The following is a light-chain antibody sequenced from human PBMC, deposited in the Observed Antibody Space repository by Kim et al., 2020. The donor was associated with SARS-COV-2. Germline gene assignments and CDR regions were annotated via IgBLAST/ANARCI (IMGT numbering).Light chain of an antibody. Sequence: SPGESTSPTSSATNITIRNLACYQQQPGQAPRLLLFGASTRATGIPARFSGSGSGTEFSLTTSSLQSEDFAISYCQHYDNKPPLTFGGGTKVDIK. CDR1: NITIRN. J-gene: IGKJ4*01. CDR2: GAS. V-gene: IGKV3-15*01. CDR3: QHYDNKPPLT.